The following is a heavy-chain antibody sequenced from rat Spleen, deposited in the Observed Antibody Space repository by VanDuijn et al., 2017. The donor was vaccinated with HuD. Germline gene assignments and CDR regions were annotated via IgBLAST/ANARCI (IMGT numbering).Heavy chain of an antibody. Sequence: EVQLVESGGGLVQPGRSLKLSCVASGFKFNNNWMTWIRQVAGKGLEWVATIIDIGNKTYYPDSVKGRFTISRDDAKSTLYLQMNSLRSEDTATYYCTGGGHSALNWFAYWGQGTLVTVSS. V-gene: IGHV5-31*01. CDR3: TGGGHSALNWFAY. D-gene: IGHD3-3*01. CDR2: IIDIGNKT. CDR1: GFKFNNNW. J-gene: IGHJ3*01.